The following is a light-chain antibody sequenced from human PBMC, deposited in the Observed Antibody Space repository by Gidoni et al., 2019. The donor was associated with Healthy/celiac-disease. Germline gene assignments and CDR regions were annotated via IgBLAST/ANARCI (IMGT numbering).Light chain of an antibody. V-gene: IGKV1-8*01. CDR3: QQYYSYPPT. CDR1: QVISSY. Sequence: AIRMTQSPSSFSASTGDRVTITCRASQVISSYLAWYQQKPGKAPKLLIYAASTLQSGVPSRFSGSGSGTDFTLTISCLQSEDVATYYCQQYYSYPPTFGQXTKVEIK. CDR2: AAS. J-gene: IGKJ1*01.